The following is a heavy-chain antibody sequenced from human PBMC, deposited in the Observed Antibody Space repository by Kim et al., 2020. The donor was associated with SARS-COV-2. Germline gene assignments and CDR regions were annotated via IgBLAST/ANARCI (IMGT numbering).Heavy chain of an antibody. Sequence: EEPVKGRFTISRDNSKNTLYLQMSSLRAEDTAVYYCARDRAFGDYDSSDYWGQGTLVTVSS. D-gene: IGHD3-22*01. V-gene: IGHV3-33*01. CDR3: ARDRAFGDYDSSDY. J-gene: IGHJ4*02.